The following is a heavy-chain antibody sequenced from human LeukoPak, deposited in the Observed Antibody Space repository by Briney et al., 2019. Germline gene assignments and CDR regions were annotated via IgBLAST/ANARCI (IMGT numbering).Heavy chain of an antibody. D-gene: IGHD5-12*01. Sequence: GGSLRLSCAASGFTVSSNYMSWVRQAPGKGLEWVAVISYDGSNKYYADSVKGRFTISRDNSKNTLYLQMNSLRAEDTAVYYCARDDSGYYFDYWGQGTLVTVSS. CDR3: ARDDSGYYFDY. J-gene: IGHJ4*02. CDR2: ISYDGSNK. V-gene: IGHV3-30-3*01. CDR1: GFTVSSNY.